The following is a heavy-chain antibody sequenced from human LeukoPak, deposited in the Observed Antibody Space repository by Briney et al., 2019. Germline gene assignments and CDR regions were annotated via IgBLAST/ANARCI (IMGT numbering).Heavy chain of an antibody. CDR3: ARDRIVGATSLFDY. Sequence: SVKVSCKASGGTFSSYAISWVRQAPGQGLEWMGGIIPIFGTANYAQKFQGRVTITADESTSTAYMELSSLRSEDTVVYYCARDRIVGATSLFDYWGQGTLVTVSS. CDR2: IIPIFGTA. V-gene: IGHV1-69*01. D-gene: IGHD1-26*01. J-gene: IGHJ4*02. CDR1: GGTFSSYA.